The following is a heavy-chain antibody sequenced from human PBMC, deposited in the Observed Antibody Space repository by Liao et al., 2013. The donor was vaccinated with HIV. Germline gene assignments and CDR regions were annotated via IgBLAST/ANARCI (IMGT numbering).Heavy chain of an antibody. V-gene: IGHV4-61*02. CDR3: AREADWFDP. CDR2: ISTSGST. Sequence: QVQLQESGPGLVKPSQTLSLTCTVSGDSMDIGSYYWSWIRQPAGKGLEWIGRISTSGSTNYNPSLKSRVTISVDMSKNQFSLRLSSVTAADTAVYYCAREADWFDPWGQGTLVTVSS. J-gene: IGHJ5*02. CDR1: GDSMDIGSYY.